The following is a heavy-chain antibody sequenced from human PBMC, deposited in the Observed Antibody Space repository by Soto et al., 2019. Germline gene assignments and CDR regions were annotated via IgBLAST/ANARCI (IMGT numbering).Heavy chain of an antibody. CDR1: RGSMRPYY. Sequence: PSETLSLTCTVSRGSMRPYYWSWIRQPPGKGLERIGYVYHSGRTTYSPSVKSRVTISVDTSKNQFALRLNSVTAADTAVYYCARQGGDYYDSVTYDPKYFDYWGHGVLVTVSS. D-gene: IGHD3-22*01. CDR2: VYHSGRT. CDR3: ARQGGDYYDSVTYDPKYFDY. V-gene: IGHV4-59*08. J-gene: IGHJ4*01.